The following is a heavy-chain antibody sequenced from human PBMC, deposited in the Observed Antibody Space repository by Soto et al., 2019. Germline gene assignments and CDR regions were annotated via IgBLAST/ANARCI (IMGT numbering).Heavy chain of an antibody. CDR3: ASGGYSYGSLSAFDI. V-gene: IGHV1-2*04. D-gene: IGHD5-18*01. Sequence: QVQLVQSGAEVKKPGASVKVSCKASGYTFTGYYMHWVRQAPGQGLEWMGWINPNSGGTNYAQKFQGWVTMTKDTSISTAYMELSRLRSDDTAVYYCASGGYSYGSLSAFDIWGQGTMVTVSS. CDR2: INPNSGGT. J-gene: IGHJ3*02. CDR1: GYTFTGYY.